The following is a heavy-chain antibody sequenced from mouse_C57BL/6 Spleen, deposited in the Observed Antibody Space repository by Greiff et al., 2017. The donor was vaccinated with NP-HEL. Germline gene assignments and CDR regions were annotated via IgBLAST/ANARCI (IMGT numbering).Heavy chain of an antibody. CDR1: GYTFTDYN. Sequence: EVQLQQSGPELVKPGASVKMSCKASGYTFTDYNMHWVKQSHGKSLEWIGYINPNNGGTSYNQKFKGKATLTVNKSSSTAYMELRSLTSEDSAVYYCARSPLYYYGSSYYAMDYWGQGTSVTVSS. CDR3: ARSPLYYYGSSYYAMDY. V-gene: IGHV1-22*01. CDR2: INPNNGGT. J-gene: IGHJ4*01. D-gene: IGHD1-1*01.